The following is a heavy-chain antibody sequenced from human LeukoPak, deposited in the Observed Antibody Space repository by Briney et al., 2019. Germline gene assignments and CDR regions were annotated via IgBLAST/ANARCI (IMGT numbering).Heavy chain of an antibody. V-gene: IGHV4-4*07. CDR1: GDSTSGYY. D-gene: IGHD2-2*01. Sequence: SETLSLTCTVPGDSTSGYYWSWIRQPAGKGLEWIGRMYTSGGANYNPSLKSRVTMSLDTSKKLFSLQMSSVTAADTAIYFCATERSRGLALWGQGALVIVSS. CDR3: ATERSRGLAL. J-gene: IGHJ5*02. CDR2: MYTSGGA.